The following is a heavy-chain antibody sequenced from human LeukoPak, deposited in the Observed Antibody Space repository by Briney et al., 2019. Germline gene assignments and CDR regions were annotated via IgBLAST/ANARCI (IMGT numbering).Heavy chain of an antibody. CDR2: XXPXFGXX. Sequence: ASVKVSCKASGGSFSNYAISWXXXXXXXXXXXXXXXXPXFGXXNYARKFQXXXXXXXDESXSXXYMELSSLRYEDTAVYYCARGSFTGLCSGGSCYWDVWGKGTTVTVSS. CDR1: GGSFSNYA. CDR3: ARGSFTGLCSGGSCYWDV. J-gene: IGHJ6*04. D-gene: IGHD2-15*01. V-gene: IGHV1-69*13.